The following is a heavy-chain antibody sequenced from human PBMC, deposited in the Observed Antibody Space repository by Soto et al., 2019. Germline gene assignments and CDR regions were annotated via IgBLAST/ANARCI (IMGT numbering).Heavy chain of an antibody. Sequence: ASETLSLTCTVSGVSISSCDWTWTRQPPGKGLEWIGYIYYSGSSGSTNYSPSLKSRVTISADTSKNQFSLKLSSVTAADTAVYYCARMNQLAPKRNAFDIWGQGTMVTVSS. D-gene: IGHD1-1*01. CDR3: ARMNQLAPKRNAFDI. CDR2: IYYSGSSGST. CDR1: GVSISSCD. V-gene: IGHV4-59*01. J-gene: IGHJ3*02.